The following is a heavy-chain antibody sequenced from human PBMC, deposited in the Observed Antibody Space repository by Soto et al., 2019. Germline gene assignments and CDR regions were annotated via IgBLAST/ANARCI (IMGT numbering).Heavy chain of an antibody. CDR2: IIPMLTVT. J-gene: IGHJ3*01. D-gene: IGHD2-2*01. CDR3: SIVSWSAETFDV. V-gene: IGHV1-69*02. Sequence: QVHLEQSGAEVKKPGSSVKVSCKAAGGTFSTYTLIWVRQAPGQGLEWMGRIIPMLTVTNSAQKFQGRVTLTVDKSTSTAFMELTSLTSDDTAVYYCSIVSWSAETFDVWGQGTMVTVSS. CDR1: GGTFSTYT.